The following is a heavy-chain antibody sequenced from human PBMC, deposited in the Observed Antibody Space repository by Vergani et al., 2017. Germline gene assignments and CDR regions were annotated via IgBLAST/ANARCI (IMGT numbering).Heavy chain of an antibody. CDR1: GGTFSSYA. CDR2: IIPIFGTA. V-gene: IGHV1-69*18. D-gene: IGHD3-9*01. J-gene: IGHJ5*02. CDR3: AREAHYDILTGYSLNPNNWFDP. Sequence: QVQLVQSGAEVKKPGSSVKVSCKASGGTFSSYAISWVRQAPGQGLEWMGRIIPIFGTANYAQKFQGRVTITADESTSTAYMELSSLRSEDTAVYYCAREAHYDILTGYSLNPNNWFDPWGQGTLVTVSS.